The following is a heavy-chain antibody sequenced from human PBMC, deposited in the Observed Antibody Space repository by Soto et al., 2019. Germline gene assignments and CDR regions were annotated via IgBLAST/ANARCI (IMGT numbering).Heavy chain of an antibody. J-gene: IGHJ3*02. Sequence: GGSLRLSCAASGFTFDDYAMHWVRQAPGKGLEWVSGISWNSGSIGYADSVKGRFTISRDNAKNSLYLQMNSLRAEDTALYYCAKDGSHTLGAFHIWGQGTMVTVS. CDR3: AKDGSHTLGAFHI. CDR1: GFTFDDYA. CDR2: ISWNSGSI. D-gene: IGHD2-2*02. V-gene: IGHV3-9*01.